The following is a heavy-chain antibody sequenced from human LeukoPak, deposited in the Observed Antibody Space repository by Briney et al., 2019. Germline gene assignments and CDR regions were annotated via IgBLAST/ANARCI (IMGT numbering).Heavy chain of an antibody. Sequence: SETLSLTCTVSGGSISSYYWSWMRQPAGKGLEWIGRIYASGSNNYNPSLKSRVTMSLDTSKNQFSLKLSSVTAADTAVYYCARDSYYYGSGSFYPFDYWGQGTLVTVSS. J-gene: IGHJ4*02. CDR2: IYASGSN. CDR3: ARDSYYYGSGSFYPFDY. D-gene: IGHD3-10*01. V-gene: IGHV4-4*07. CDR1: GGSISSYY.